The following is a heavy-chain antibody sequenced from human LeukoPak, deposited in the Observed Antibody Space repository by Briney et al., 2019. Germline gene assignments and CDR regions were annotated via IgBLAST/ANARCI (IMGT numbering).Heavy chain of an antibody. CDR1: GGSISSYY. D-gene: IGHD2-2*01. CDR2: IYYSGST. CDR3: ARHGTSGQKYYFDY. V-gene: IGHV4-59*05. Sequence: SETLSLTCTVSGGSISSYYWSWIRQPPGKGLEWIGSIYYSGSTYYNPSLKSRVTISVDTSKNQFSLKLSSVTAADTAVYYCARHGTSGQKYYFDYWGQGTLVTVSS. J-gene: IGHJ4*02.